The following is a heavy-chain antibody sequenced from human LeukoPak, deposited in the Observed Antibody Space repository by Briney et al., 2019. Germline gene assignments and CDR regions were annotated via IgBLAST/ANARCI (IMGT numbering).Heavy chain of an antibody. J-gene: IGHJ5*02. CDR3: ARRHQNWFDP. Sequence: GESLKISCKGSGYIFTNFWIGWVRQMPGKGLEWMGIIYPGDSDTRYSPSSQGQVTISADKSISTAYLQWSSLKASDTAMYYCARRHQNWFDPWGQGTLVTVSS. V-gene: IGHV5-51*01. CDR2: IYPGDSDT. CDR1: GYIFTNFW.